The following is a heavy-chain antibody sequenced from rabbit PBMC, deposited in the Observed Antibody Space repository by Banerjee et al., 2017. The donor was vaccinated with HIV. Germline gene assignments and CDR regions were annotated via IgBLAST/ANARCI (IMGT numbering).Heavy chain of an antibody. CDR2: IFGGSSGDG. J-gene: IGHJ4*01. CDR3: ARDLAGVIGWNFGL. D-gene: IGHD4-1*01. Sequence: QEQLEESGGDLVQPEGSLTLTCKASGFSFSSGYWVCWVRQAPGKGLEWIACIFGGSSGDGCSDSWGRGQCPISISKSSSVTVQMTSLRAADAATYFCARDLAGVIGWNFGLWGPGTLVTVS. CDR1: GFSFSSGYW. V-gene: IGHV1S45*01.